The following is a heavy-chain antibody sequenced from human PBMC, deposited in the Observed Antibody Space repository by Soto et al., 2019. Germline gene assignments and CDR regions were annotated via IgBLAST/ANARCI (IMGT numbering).Heavy chain of an antibody. Sequence: QITLKESGPTLVKPTQTLTLTCTFSGFSLSTSGVGVGWIRQPPGKALAWLALIYWDDDKRYSPSLKSRLTITKDTSKNQVVLTMTNMDPVDTATYYCAHLTYYYDSSGYPVFDYWGQGTLVTVSS. CDR1: GFSLSTSGVG. D-gene: IGHD3-22*01. CDR2: IYWDDDK. CDR3: AHLTYYYDSSGYPVFDY. V-gene: IGHV2-5*02. J-gene: IGHJ4*02.